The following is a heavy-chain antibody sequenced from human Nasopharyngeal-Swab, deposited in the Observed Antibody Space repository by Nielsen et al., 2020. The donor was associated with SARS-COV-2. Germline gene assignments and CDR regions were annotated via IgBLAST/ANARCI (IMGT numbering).Heavy chain of an antibody. CDR1: RASVSRNNAA. D-gene: IGHD3-10*01. J-gene: IGHJ6*02. Sequence: SETLSLTCAISRASVSRNNAAWNWIRQSPSRGLEWPGRTYYRSQWYSDYAVSVKSRITINPDTAKNQFSLQLNSVTPEDTAVYYCARDRGALNVWGQGTTVTVSS. CDR2: TYYRSQWYS. CDR3: ARDRGALNV. V-gene: IGHV6-1*01.